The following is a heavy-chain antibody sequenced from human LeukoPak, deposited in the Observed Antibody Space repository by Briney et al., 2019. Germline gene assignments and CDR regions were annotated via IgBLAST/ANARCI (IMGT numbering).Heavy chain of an antibody. D-gene: IGHD5-12*01. V-gene: IGHV4-59*01. CDR1: GDSINNYH. CDR2: IYYSGST. J-gene: IGHJ5*01. CDR3: ARDLGSSGYGFDS. Sequence: SETLSLTCAVSGDSINNYHWSWIRQPPGKGLEWIGYIYYSGSTNYNPSLKSRVTISIDTSKNQFSLKLNSVTAADTAVYYCARDLGSSGYGFDSWGPGTLVTVSP.